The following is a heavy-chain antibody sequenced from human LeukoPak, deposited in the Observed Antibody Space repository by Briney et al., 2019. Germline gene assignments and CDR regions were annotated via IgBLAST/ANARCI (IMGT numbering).Heavy chain of an antibody. Sequence: SETLSLTCTVSGGSISGYYWSWSRQPPGKGVEWIGNFYHNRGAWYKSSLKSRVTTSVDTSKNEFSLKLSSVTAADTAVYYCARNRDGYNSFDYWGQGTLVTVSS. J-gene: IGHJ4*02. D-gene: IGHD5-24*01. V-gene: IGHV4-59*12. CDR1: GGSISGYY. CDR2: FYHNRGA. CDR3: ARNRDGYNSFDY.